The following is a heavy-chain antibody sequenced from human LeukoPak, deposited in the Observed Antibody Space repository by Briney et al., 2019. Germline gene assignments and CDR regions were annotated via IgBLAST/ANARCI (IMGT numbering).Heavy chain of an antibody. CDR1: GYTFTSYG. CDR2: FDPEDGET. D-gene: IGHD2-21*01. CDR3: ATNPTSFIASYYGMDV. J-gene: IGHJ6*02. V-gene: IGHV1-24*01. Sequence: ASVKVSCKASGYTFTSYGISWVRQAPGKGLEWMGGFDPEDGETIYAQKFQGRVTMTEDTSTDTAYMELSSLRSEDTAVYYCATNPTSFIASYYGMDVWGQGTTVTVSS.